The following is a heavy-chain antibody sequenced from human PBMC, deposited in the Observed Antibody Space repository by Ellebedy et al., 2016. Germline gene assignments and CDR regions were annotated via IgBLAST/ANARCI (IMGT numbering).Heavy chain of an antibody. D-gene: IGHD1-26*01. Sequence: GSLRLSXTVSGGSISSSSYYWGWIRQPPGKGLEWIGSIYYSGSTYYNPSLKSRVTISVDTSKNQFSLKLSSVTAADTAVYYCARTSGSWFDYWGQGTLVTVSS. CDR2: IYYSGST. J-gene: IGHJ4*02. CDR1: GGSISSSSYY. CDR3: ARTSGSWFDY. V-gene: IGHV4-39*07.